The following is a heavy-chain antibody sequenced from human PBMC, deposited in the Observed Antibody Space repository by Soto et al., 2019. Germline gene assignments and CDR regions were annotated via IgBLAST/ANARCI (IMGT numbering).Heavy chain of an antibody. CDR2: IYYSGST. V-gene: IGHV4-61*08. CDR3: ARDGPIAVAGTSWFDP. D-gene: IGHD6-19*01. J-gene: IGHJ5*02. CDR1: GGSISSGDYY. Sequence: SETLSLTCTVSGGSISSGDYYWSWIRQPPGKGLEWIGYIYYSGSTNYNPSLKSRVTISVDTSKNQFSLKLSSVTAADTAVYYCARDGPIAVAGTSWFDPWGQGTLVTVSS.